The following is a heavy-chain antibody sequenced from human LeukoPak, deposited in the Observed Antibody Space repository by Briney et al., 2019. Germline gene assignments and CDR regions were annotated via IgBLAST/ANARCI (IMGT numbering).Heavy chain of an antibody. CDR1: GYTFTNYY. CDR2: INPSRTRT. D-gene: IGHD6-19*01. V-gene: IGHV1-46*01. Sequence: GASVKVSCKASGYTFTNYYMHWVRQAPGQGLEWKGIINPSRTRTSYAQKFQGRVTMTRDMSTTTVYMELSSLRSEDTAVYYCARSRGQWLVSTDYWGQGTLVTVSS. CDR3: ARSRGQWLVSTDY. J-gene: IGHJ4*02.